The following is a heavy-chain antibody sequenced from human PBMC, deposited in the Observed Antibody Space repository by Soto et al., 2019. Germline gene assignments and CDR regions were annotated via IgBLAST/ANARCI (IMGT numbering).Heavy chain of an antibody. D-gene: IGHD6-19*01. CDR1: GGSIRGSY. V-gene: IGHV4-59*01. Sequence: ETLSLTCSVSGGSIRGSYCSWIRQPPEKGLEWIASISYTGSATHNPSLKSRVSVSVDTTENQCSLKLTSVTAADTATYYCATGGGWLQNSNLRGLYFDYWGQGALVTVSS. J-gene: IGHJ4*02. CDR3: ATGGGWLQNSNLRGLYFDY. CDR2: ISYTGSA.